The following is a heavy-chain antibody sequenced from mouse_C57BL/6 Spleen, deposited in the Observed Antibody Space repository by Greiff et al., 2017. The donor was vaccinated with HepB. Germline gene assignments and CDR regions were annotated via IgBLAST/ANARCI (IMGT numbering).Heavy chain of an antibody. V-gene: IGHV1-52*01. CDR1: GYTFTSYW. D-gene: IGHD1-1*01. CDR3: ARGGYYGSSYAMDY. J-gene: IGHJ4*01. Sequence: VQLVESGAELVRPGSSVKLSCKASGYTFTSYWMHWVKQRPIQGLEWIGNIDPSDSETHYNQKFKDKATLTVDKSSSTAYMQLSSLTSEDSAVYYCARGGYYGSSYAMDYWGQGTSVTVSS. CDR2: IDPSDSET.